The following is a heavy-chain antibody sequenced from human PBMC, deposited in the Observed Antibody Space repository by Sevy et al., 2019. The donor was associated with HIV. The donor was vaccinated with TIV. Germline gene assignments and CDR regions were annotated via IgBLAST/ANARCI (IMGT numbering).Heavy chain of an antibody. V-gene: IGHV3-74*01. CDR1: RLTLSSYW. D-gene: IGHD2-2*01. Sequence: GGSLRLSCAAPRLTLSSYWMHWVRQAPGKGLVWVSGVNSDGSSTTYADSVKGRFTISRDNAKNTLGLQMNSLRVEDTAVYHCVASNSWEDYWGQGTLVTVSS. CDR3: VASNSWEDY. J-gene: IGHJ4*02. CDR2: VNSDGSST.